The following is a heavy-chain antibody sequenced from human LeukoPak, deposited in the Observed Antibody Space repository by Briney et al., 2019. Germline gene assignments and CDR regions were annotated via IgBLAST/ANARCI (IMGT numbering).Heavy chain of an antibody. CDR1: GSSISSNDYY. V-gene: IGHV4-39*07. Sequence: SETLSLTCTVSGSSISSNDYYWSWIRQPPGKGLEWIGEINHSGSTNYNPSLKSRVTISVDTSKNQFSLKLSSVTAADPAVYYCARDGGSGSFDPWGQGTLVTVSS. D-gene: IGHD3-10*01. CDR2: INHSGST. J-gene: IGHJ5*02. CDR3: ARDGGSGSFDP.